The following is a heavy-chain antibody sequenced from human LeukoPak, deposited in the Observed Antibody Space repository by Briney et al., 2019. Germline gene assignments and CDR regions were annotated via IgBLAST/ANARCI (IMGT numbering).Heavy chain of an antibody. V-gene: IGHV3-21*01. CDR3: ARGGVWQAFWSGNSDY. J-gene: IGHJ4*02. CDR1: GFIFSTYS. Sequence: GGSLRLSCAASGFIFSTYSMNWVRQAPGKGLEWVSSIGTSSSYIYYGDSVKGRFTISRDDAKNSLYLQMNSLRAEDTAVYYCARGGVWQAFWSGNSDYWGQGTLVTVSS. D-gene: IGHD3-3*01. CDR2: IGTSSSYI.